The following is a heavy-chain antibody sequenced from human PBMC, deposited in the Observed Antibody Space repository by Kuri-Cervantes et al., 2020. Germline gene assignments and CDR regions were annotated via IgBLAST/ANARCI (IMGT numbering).Heavy chain of an antibody. CDR3: ARGLDYYGSGSSYWYFDL. D-gene: IGHD3-10*01. V-gene: IGHV4-59*01. CDR2: IYYSGST. Sequence: SETLSLTCAVYGGSFSSYYWSWIRQPPGKGLEWIGYIYYSGSTSYNPSLKSRVTISVDTSKNQFSLKLSSVTAADTAVYYCARGLDYYGSGSSYWYFDLWGRGTLVTVSS. CDR1: GGSFSSYY. J-gene: IGHJ2*01.